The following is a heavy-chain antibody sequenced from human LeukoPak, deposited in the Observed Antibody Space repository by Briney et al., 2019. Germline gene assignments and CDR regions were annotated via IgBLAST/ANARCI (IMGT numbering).Heavy chain of an antibody. D-gene: IGHD3-10*01. J-gene: IGHJ6*02. CDR3: ARLNYYGSGSYYYYYYYGMDV. CDR1: GYTFTIYD. CDR2: MNPNSGNT. V-gene: IGHV1-8*01. Sequence: ASVTVSFKASGYTFTIYDINWVRQATGQGLEWMGWMNPNSGNTGYAQKFQGRVTMTRNTSISTAYMELSSLRSEDTAVYYCARLNYYGSGSYYYYYYYGMDVWGQGTTVTVSS.